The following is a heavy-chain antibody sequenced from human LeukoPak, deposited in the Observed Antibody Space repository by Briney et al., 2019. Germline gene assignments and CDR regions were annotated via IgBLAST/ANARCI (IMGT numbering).Heavy chain of an antibody. Sequence: PSETLSLTCAVYGGSFSGYYWSWIRQPPGKGLEWIGYIYYSGSTNYNPSLKSRVTISVDTSKNQFSLKLSSVTAADTAVYYCARGCDILTGYQTGYYYYMDVWGKGTTVTVSS. CDR1: GGSFSGYY. D-gene: IGHD3-9*01. J-gene: IGHJ6*03. V-gene: IGHV4-59*01. CDR3: ARGCDILTGYQTGYYYYMDV. CDR2: IYYSGST.